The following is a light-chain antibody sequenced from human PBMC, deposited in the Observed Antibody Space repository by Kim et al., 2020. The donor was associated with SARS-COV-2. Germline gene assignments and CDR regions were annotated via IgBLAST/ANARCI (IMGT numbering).Light chain of an antibody. CDR1: SSAVGGYNY. J-gene: IGLJ1*01. CDR2: DVS. V-gene: IGLV2-14*04. Sequence: GESITISCTGTSSAVGGYNYVSWYQQHPGKAPKLMIYDVSNRPSGVSNRFSGSESGNTASLTISGLQAEDEADYYCSSYTSSSTYVFGTGTKVTVL. CDR3: SSYTSSSTYV.